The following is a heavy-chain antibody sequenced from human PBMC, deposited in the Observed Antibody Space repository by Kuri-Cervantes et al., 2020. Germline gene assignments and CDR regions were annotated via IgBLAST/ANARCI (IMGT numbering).Heavy chain of an antibody. Sequence: GESLKISCAASRFTFDDYAMHWVRQAPGKGLEWVSYISSSGTSIYYADSVKGRFTMSRDNAKNSLYLQMNSLRAEDTAVYYCARSAGWLDPWGQGTLVTVSS. CDR1: RFTFDDYA. V-gene: IGHV3-11*01. CDR2: ISSSGTSI. CDR3: ARSAGWLDP. J-gene: IGHJ5*02.